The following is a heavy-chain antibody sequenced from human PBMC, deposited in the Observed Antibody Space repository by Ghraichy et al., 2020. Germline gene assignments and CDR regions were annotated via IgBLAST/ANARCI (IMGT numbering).Heavy chain of an antibody. J-gene: IGHJ3*02. CDR1: GGSISSYY. CDR2: IYYSGST. CDR3: ASGGDSGSYLDAFDI. D-gene: IGHD1-26*01. Sequence: SETLSLTCTVSGGSISSYYWCWIRQPPGKGLEWIGYIYYSGSTNYNPSLKSRVTISVDTSKNQFSLKLSSVTAADTAVYYCASGGDSGSYLDAFDIWGQGTMVTVSS. V-gene: IGHV4-59*01.